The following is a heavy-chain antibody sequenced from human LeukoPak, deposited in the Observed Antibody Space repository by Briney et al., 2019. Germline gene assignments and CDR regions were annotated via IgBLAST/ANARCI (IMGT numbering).Heavy chain of an antibody. CDR2: IYSGGST. J-gene: IGHJ4*02. V-gene: IGHV3-66*01. D-gene: IGHD1-26*01. Sequence: GGSLRLSCAASGFTVSSNYMSWVRQAPGKGLEWVSVIYSGGSTYYADSVKGRFTISRDNSKNTLYLQMNSLRAEDTAVYYCARAASGSFFDYWGQGTLVTVSS. CDR1: GFTVSSNY. CDR3: ARAASGSFFDY.